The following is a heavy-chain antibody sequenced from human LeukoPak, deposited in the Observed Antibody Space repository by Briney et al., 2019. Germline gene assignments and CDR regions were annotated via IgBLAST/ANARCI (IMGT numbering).Heavy chain of an antibody. CDR1: GFTFSGTW. J-gene: IGHJ4*02. Sequence: GGSLRLSCAASGFTFSGTWMHWIRQAPGKGLVWVSRINSDGSSTSYADSVKGRFTISRDNAKNTLYLQMNSLRAEDTAVYYCARDKAYYYGSGSYYPFDYWGQGTLVTVSS. D-gene: IGHD3-10*01. CDR3: ARDKAYYYGSGSYYPFDY. CDR2: INSDGSST. V-gene: IGHV3-74*01.